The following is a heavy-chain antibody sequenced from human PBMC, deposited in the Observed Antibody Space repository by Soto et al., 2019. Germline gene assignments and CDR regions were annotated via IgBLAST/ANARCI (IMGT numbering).Heavy chain of an antibody. CDR2: ISYDGSNE. CDR3: ARDLDSSGSFISGIDY. D-gene: IGHD6-19*01. Sequence: QSGGSLRLSCAVSGFPFSTYTMHWVHWVRQAPGKGLEGVAVISYDGSNEYYADSVEGRFTISRDNSKNTVYLQLTSLRTEDTAVYYCARDLDSSGSFISGIDYWGQGTLVTVSS. J-gene: IGHJ4*02. CDR1: GFPFSTYT. V-gene: IGHV3-30-3*01.